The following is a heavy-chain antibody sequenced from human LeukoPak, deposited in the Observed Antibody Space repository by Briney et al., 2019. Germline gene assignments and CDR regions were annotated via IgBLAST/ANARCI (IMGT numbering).Heavy chain of an antibody. CDR1: GFIFSNYW. V-gene: IGHV3-7*03. CDR2: THGSEK. J-gene: IGHJ4*02. D-gene: IGHD3-10*01. CDR3: ARETPYGSLTFDY. Sequence: GGSLRLSCAASGFIFSNYWMSWVRQARGKGLEWVANTHGSEKYYVDSVKGRFTISRDNAKNSLYLQMNSLRVEDTAVYYCARETPYGSLTFDYWGQGTLFTVSS.